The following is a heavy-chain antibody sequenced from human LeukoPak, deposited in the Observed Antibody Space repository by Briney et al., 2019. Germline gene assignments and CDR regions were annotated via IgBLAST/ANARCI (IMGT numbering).Heavy chain of an antibody. CDR1: GFTFSSAW. D-gene: IGHD3-10*01. CDR3: PPYPSYYGSGSRLYYFDY. J-gene: IGHJ4*02. CDR2: IKSKTDGGTT. Sequence: GGSLRVSCAASGFTFSSAWMSWVRQAPGKGLEWVGRIKSKTDGGTTDYAAPVKGRFTISRDDSKNTLYLQMNSLKTEDTAVYYCPPYPSYYGSGSRLYYFDYWGQGTLVTVSS. V-gene: IGHV3-15*01.